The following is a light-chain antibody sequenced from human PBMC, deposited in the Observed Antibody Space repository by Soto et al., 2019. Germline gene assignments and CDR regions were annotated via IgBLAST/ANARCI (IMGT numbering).Light chain of an antibody. Sequence: DIQLTQSPSFLSASVGDRVTITCRSSQGIRSYLAWYQQKPGKAPKLLIYAASTLQSGVPSRFSGSGAGTEFTLTSSSLQPEDFATYYCQQLNSYPPTFGGGTKVEIK. J-gene: IGKJ4*01. V-gene: IGKV1-9*01. CDR1: QGIRSY. CDR2: AAS. CDR3: QQLNSYPPT.